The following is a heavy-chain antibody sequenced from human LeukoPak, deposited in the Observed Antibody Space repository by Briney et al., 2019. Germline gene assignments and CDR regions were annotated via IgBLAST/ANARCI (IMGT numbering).Heavy chain of an antibody. V-gene: IGHV3-53*01. J-gene: IGHJ4*02. CDR3: ASQDYYDSSGFDY. Sequence: PGGSLRLSCAASGFTVSSNYMSWVRQASGKGLEGVSVIYSGGSKYYADSVKGRFTISRDNSKNTLYLQMNSLRAEDTAVYYCASQDYYDSSGFDYWGQGTLVTVSS. CDR2: IYSGGSK. CDR1: GFTVSSNY. D-gene: IGHD3-22*01.